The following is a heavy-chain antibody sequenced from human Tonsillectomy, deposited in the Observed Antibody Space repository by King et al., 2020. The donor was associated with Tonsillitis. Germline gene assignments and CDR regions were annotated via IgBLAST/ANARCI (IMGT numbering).Heavy chain of an antibody. CDR1: GFTVSYNY. V-gene: IGHV3-66*01. D-gene: IGHD5-18*01. J-gene: IGHJ4*02. CDR2: FYSGGST. Sequence: QLVQSGGGLVQPGGSLRLSCAASGFTVSYNYMNWVRQAPGKGLEWVSVFYSGGSTYYADSVKGRFTISRDNSKNTLYLQMNSLRAEDTAVYYCARDAGYSSGFYDYWGQGTLVTVSS. CDR3: ARDAGYSSGFYDY.